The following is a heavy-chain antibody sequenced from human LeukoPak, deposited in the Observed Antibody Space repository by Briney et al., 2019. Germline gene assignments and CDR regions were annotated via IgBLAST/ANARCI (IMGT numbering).Heavy chain of an antibody. V-gene: IGHV4-59*01. CDR1: DASISGYY. CDR3: ARGVTTVTVDY. D-gene: IGHD4-17*01. J-gene: IGHJ4*02. Sequence: SETLSLTCTVSDASISGYYWSWIRQPPGKGLEWIGSIHFSGSTNYNPSLRSRVTISVDTSKNQLSLKLSSVAAADTAVYYCARGVTTVTVDYWGLGTLVTVSS. CDR2: IHFSGST.